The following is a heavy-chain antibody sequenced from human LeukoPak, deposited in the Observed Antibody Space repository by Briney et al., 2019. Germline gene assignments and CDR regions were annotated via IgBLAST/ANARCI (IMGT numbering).Heavy chain of an antibody. CDR2: IYYSGST. J-gene: IGHJ3*02. V-gene: IGHV4-31*03. CDR1: GGSISSGGYY. D-gene: IGHD7-27*01. Sequence: SETLSLTCTVSGGSISSGGYYWSWIRQHPGKGLEWIGYIYYSGSTYYNPSLKSRVTISVDTSKNQFSLKLSPVTAADTAVYYCARDGPQLGVQKRGAFDIWGQGTMVTVSS. CDR3: ARDGPQLGVQKRGAFDI.